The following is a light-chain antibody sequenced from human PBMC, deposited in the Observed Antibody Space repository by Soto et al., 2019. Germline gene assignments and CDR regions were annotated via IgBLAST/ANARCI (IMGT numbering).Light chain of an antibody. CDR2: WAS. V-gene: IGKV4-1*01. J-gene: IGKJ4*01. CDR1: QSVLYSSNNKNY. Sequence: DIVMTQSPDSLAVSLGERATINCKSSQSVLYSSNNKNYLAWYQQKPGQPPKLLIYWASTRESVVPDRFSGSGGVIDFTLTCSILHAEDEAVYFCQQYYGTPLTFGGGTKVEIK. CDR3: QQYYGTPLT.